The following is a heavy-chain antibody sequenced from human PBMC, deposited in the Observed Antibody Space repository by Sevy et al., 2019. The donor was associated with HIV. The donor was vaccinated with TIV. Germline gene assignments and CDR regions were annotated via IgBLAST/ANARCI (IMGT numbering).Heavy chain of an antibody. CDR3: ARDATAYTSSSVWFDP. V-gene: IGHV4-30-4*08. CDR2: ISYTGNT. J-gene: IGHJ5*02. D-gene: IGHD6-6*01. Sequence: TLSLTCTVSGGSISSGNYYWHWIRQPPEKGLEWIGHISYTGNTYYNPSLKSPVTISVDTSNNQFSLRLTSVTAAGTAVYYCARDATAYTSSSVWFDPWGQGTLVTVSS. CDR1: GGSISSGNYY.